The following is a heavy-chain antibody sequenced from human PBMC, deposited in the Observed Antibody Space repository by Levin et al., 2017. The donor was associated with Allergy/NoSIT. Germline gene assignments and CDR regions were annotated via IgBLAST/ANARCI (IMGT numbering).Heavy chain of an antibody. CDR3: AKEGGGDYRNYWYFDL. Sequence: GGSLRLSCAASGFTFISYGMHWVRQAPGKGLEWVAVLSYDGITKYYADSVKGRFTISRDKSNNTLYLQMNSLRAEDTAVYYCAKEGGGDYRNYWYFDLWGRGTLVTVSS. V-gene: IGHV3-30*18. CDR2: LSYDGITK. J-gene: IGHJ2*01. CDR1: GFTFISYG. D-gene: IGHD4-17*01.